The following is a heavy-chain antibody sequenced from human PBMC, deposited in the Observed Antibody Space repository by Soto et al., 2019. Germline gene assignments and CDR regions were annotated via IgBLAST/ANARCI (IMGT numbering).Heavy chain of an antibody. Sequence: QLQLQESGPGLVKPSETLSLTCTVSGGSISSSSYYWGWIRQPPGKGLEWIGSIYYSGSTYYNPSLKSRVTISVDTSKNQFSLKLSSVTAADTAVYYCARRGSGYSYALFDPWGQGTLVTVSS. CDR1: GGSISSSSYY. V-gene: IGHV4-39*01. J-gene: IGHJ5*02. CDR2: IYYSGST. D-gene: IGHD5-18*01. CDR3: ARRGSGYSYALFDP.